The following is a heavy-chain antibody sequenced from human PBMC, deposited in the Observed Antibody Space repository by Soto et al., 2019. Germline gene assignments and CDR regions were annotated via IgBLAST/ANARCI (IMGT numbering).Heavy chain of an antibody. Sequence: AGALRLSCAASGFTFSNYWMSWVRQAPGKGLEWVANIKQDGSQKYDVDSVKGRFTISRDNAETSLYLEMNSLRAEDTAVYSCARILPIEAAGAPYWCDPWGQGTLGTVSS. CDR1: GFTFSNYW. V-gene: IGHV3-7*03. D-gene: IGHD6-13*01. CDR2: IKQDGSQK. CDR3: ARILPIEAAGAPYWCDP. J-gene: IGHJ5*02.